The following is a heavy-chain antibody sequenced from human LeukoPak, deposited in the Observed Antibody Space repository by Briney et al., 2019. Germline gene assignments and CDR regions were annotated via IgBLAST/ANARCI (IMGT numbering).Heavy chain of an antibody. CDR2: ISSSSSYI. D-gene: IGHD3-16*02. CDR3: ARDRLGELSLYSDY. J-gene: IGHJ4*02. CDR1: GFTFSSYS. V-gene: IGHV3-21*01. Sequence: GGSLRLSCAASGFTFSSYSMNWDRQAPGKGLEWVSSISSSSSYIYYADSVKGRFTISRDNAKNSLYLQMNSLRAEDTAVYYCARDRLGELSLYSDYRGQGTLVTVSS.